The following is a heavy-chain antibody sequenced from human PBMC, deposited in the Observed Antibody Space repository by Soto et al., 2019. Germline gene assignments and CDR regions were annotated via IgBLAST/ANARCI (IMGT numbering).Heavy chain of an antibody. CDR3: ARERGYSYGSGYGMDV. J-gene: IGHJ6*02. D-gene: IGHD5-18*01. V-gene: IGHV4-59*01. CDR1: GGSISSYY. CDR2: IYYSGST. Sequence: PSETLSLTCTVSGGSISSYYWSWIRQPPGKGLEWIGYIYYSGSTNYNPSLKSRVTISLDTSKNQFSLKLSSVTAADTAVYYCARERGYSYGSGYGMDVWGQGTTVTVS.